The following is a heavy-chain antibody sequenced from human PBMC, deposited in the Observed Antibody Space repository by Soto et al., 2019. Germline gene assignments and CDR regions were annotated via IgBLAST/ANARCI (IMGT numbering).Heavy chain of an antibody. CDR1: GFTFSSYW. CDR2: IKQDGSEK. J-gene: IGHJ5*02. Sequence: PGGSLRLSCAASGFTFSSYWMSWVRHAPGKGLEWVANIKQDGSEKYYVDSVKGRFTISRDNAKNSLYLQMNSLRAEDTAVYYCARDRPGIAAAGTGWFDPWGQGTLVTVSS. CDR3: ARDRPGIAAAGTGWFDP. V-gene: IGHV3-7*01. D-gene: IGHD6-13*01.